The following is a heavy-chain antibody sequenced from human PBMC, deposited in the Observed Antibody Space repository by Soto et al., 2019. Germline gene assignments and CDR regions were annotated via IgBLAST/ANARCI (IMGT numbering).Heavy chain of an antibody. J-gene: IGHJ3*02. CDR3: VRLRSTTLGCGYAFAI. Sequence: EVQLVESGGDLVQPGGSLRLSCAASGFTFSTYWMHWVRQVPGKGLVWVSRINSDGSSTRYADSVKGRFTISRDNANHTLYLQMNSLRAEDTAVYYCVRLRSTTLGCGYAFAIWGQGTMVTVSS. CDR2: INSDGSST. V-gene: IGHV3-74*01. CDR1: GFTFSTYW. D-gene: IGHD4-17*01.